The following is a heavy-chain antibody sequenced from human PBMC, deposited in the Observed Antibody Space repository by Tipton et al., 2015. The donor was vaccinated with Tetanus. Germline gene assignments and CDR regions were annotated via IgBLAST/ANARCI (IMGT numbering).Heavy chain of an antibody. V-gene: IGHV3-48*02. D-gene: IGHD2-2*01. Sequence: SLRLSCAASGFPFHSYHLAWVRQAPGKGLEWISYIGDGRSVIHYADSVKGRFTISRDNAKNSLLLQMNSLRDEDTAVYYCARGLCTSSSCPKHYFDYWGQGTLVTVSS. CDR3: ARGLCTSSSCPKHYFDY. J-gene: IGHJ4*02. CDR2: IGDGRSVI. CDR1: GFPFHSYH.